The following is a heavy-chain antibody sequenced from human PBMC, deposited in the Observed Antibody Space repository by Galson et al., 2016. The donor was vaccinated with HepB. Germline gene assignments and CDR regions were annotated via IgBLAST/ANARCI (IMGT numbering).Heavy chain of an antibody. Sequence: SLRLSCAASAFTFSSFSMNWVRQAPGKGLEWLSYISETSSHIYYADSVRGRFSISRDNGKKTLHLQMNSLRVEDTAIYYCARESGEFNDAFDVWGQGTMVTVSS. D-gene: IGHD3-10*01. CDR2: ISETSSHI. J-gene: IGHJ3*01. CDR3: ARESGEFNDAFDV. CDR1: AFTFSSFS. V-gene: IGHV3-21*05.